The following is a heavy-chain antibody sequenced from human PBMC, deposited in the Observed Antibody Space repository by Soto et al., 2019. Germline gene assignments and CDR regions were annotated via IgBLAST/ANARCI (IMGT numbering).Heavy chain of an antibody. CDR1: GYTFTSYD. CDR3: AGGVN. Sequence: ASVKVSCKASGYTFTSYDINWVRQATGQGLEWLGWMNPNSGNTGYAQKFQGRITLTRSTSTSTAYMELTSLRSEDTAVYYCAGGVNWGQGTTVTVSS. V-gene: IGHV1-8*01. J-gene: IGHJ6*02. CDR2: MNPNSGNT.